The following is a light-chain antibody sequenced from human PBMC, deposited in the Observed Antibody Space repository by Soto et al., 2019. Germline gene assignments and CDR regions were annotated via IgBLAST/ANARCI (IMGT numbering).Light chain of an antibody. CDR1: SGHSSYI. Sequence: QSVLTQSSSASASLGSSVKLTCTLSSGHSSYIIAWHQQQPGNAPRYLMKLEGSGSYNKGSGVPDRFSGSSSGADRYLTMSNLQFEDEADYYCETWDSNTHTVFGGGTKLTVL. CDR3: ETWDSNTHTV. J-gene: IGLJ3*02. CDR2: LEGSGSY. V-gene: IGLV4-60*02.